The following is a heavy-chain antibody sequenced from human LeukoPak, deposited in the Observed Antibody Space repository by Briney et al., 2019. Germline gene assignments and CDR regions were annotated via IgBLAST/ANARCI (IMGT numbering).Heavy chain of an antibody. Sequence: SETLSLTCTVSGGSISSGGYHWSWIRQHPGQGLEWIGYIYHSGSSYYSPSLKSRVTISVDTSKNQFSLKLTSVTAADTAVYYCARGEMATTYYFDYWGQGTLVTVSS. CDR1: GGSISSGGYH. V-gene: IGHV4-31*03. J-gene: IGHJ4*02. CDR2: IYHSGSS. CDR3: ARGEMATTYYFDY. D-gene: IGHD5-24*01.